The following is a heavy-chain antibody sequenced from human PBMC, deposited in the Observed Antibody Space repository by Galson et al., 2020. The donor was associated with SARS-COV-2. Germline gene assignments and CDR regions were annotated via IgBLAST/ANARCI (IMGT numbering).Heavy chain of an antibody. J-gene: IGHJ2*01. CDR3: ARGQTTVSATGL. Sequence: ASETLSLTCSVSVGSIRNTTYYWAWIRQTPGKGLEWIGSISSSGSTPYNPSLNSRVAMSVDTSKNQFSLKLNSMTAADKAVYYCARGQTTVSATGLWGRGTLVTVSS. CDR1: VGSIRNTTYY. V-gene: IGHV4-39*07. D-gene: IGHD2-8*01. CDR2: ISSSGST.